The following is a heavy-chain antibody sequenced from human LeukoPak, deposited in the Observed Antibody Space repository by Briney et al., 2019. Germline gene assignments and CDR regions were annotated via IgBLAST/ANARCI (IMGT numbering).Heavy chain of an antibody. V-gene: IGHV3-33*01. CDR2: ISYDGSTR. CDR3: ARETLAVAGTWWFDP. Sequence: GGSLRLSCAASGFTFSTYGMHWVRQAPGKGLEWVAVISYDGSTRYYGDSVKGRFTISRDNSKNTLYLQMDSLRAEDTAVYYCARETLAVAGTWWFDPWGQGTLVTVSS. J-gene: IGHJ5*02. CDR1: GFTFSTYG. D-gene: IGHD6-19*01.